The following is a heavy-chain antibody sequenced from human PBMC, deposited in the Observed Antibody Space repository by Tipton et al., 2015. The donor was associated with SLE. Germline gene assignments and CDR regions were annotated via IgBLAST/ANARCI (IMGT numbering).Heavy chain of an antibody. CDR1: GVSISNYY. J-gene: IGHJ2*01. V-gene: IGHV4-59*04. D-gene: IGHD7-27*01. CDR3: AILGMDYYFDL. CDR2: IYYSGST. Sequence: LRLSCTVSGVSISNYYWSWIRQPAGKGLEWIGHIYYSGSTYYIPSLKSRITISVDTSKNQFSLRLSSATAADTALYYCAILGMDYYFDLWGRGTLVTVSS.